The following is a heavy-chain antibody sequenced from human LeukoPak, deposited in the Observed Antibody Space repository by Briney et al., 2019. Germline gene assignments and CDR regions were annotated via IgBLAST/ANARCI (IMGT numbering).Heavy chain of an antibody. CDR3: AKALIAVAGTFLCFDY. D-gene: IGHD6-19*01. J-gene: IGHJ4*02. CDR1: GFTFSSYA. CDR2: ISGSGGST. Sequence: GGSLRLSRAASGFTFSSYAMSWVRQAPGKGLEWVSAISGSGGSTYYADSVKGRFTISRDNSKNTLYLQMNSLRAEDTAVYYCAKALIAVAGTFLCFDYWGQGTLVTVSS. V-gene: IGHV3-23*01.